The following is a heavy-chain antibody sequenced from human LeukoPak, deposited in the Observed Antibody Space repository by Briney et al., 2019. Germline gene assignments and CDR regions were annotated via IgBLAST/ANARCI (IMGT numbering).Heavy chain of an antibody. J-gene: IGHJ4*02. V-gene: IGHV3-48*02. CDR2: ISSSSSTI. Sequence: PGGSLRLSCAASGFTFSSYSMNWVRQAPGKGLEWVSYISSSSSTIYYADSVKGRFTISRDNAKNSLYLQMNSLRDEDTAVYYCAREYGYSSSWDRYPIDYWGQGTLVTVSS. CDR1: GFTFSSYS. D-gene: IGHD6-13*01. CDR3: AREYGYSSSWDRYPIDY.